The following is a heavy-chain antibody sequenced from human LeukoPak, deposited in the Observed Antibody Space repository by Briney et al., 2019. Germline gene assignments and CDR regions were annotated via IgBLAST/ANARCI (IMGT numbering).Heavy chain of an antibody. CDR3: ARWVAAADYWFDP. CDR1: GGSISSGSYY. D-gene: IGHD6-13*01. CDR2: IYTSGST. Sequence: SQTLSLTCTVSGGSISSGSYYWSWIRQPAGKGLEWIGRIYTSGSTNYNPSLKSRVTISVDTSKNQFSLKLSSVTAADTAVYYCARWVAAADYWFDPWGQGTLVTVSS. J-gene: IGHJ5*02. V-gene: IGHV4-61*02.